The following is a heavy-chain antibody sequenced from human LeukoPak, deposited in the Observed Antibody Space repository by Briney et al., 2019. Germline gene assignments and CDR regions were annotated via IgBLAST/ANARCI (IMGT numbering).Heavy chain of an antibody. CDR2: IYPGDSDT. V-gene: IGHV5-51*01. J-gene: IGHJ4*02. CDR3: ARIRYFDWLFPVDFDY. Sequence: GESLKISCKGSGYSFTSYWIGWVRQMPGKGPEWMGIIYPGDSDTRYSPSFQGQVTISADKSISTAYLQWSSLKASDTAMYYCARIRYFDWLFPVDFDYWGQGTLVTVSS. D-gene: IGHD3-9*01. CDR1: GYSFTSYW.